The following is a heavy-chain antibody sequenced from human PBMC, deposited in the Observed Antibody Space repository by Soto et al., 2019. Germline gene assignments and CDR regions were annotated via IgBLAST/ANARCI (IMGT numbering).Heavy chain of an antibody. CDR3: TTDDSHIVVVTAIQGGPDY. CDR1: GFTFSNAW. Sequence: GGSLRLSCAASGFTFSNAWMNWVRQAPGKGLEWVGRIKSKTDGGTTDYAAPVKGRFTISRDDSKNTLYLQMNSLKTEDTAVYYCTTDDSHIVVVTAIQGGPDYWGQGTLVTVSS. V-gene: IGHV3-15*07. D-gene: IGHD2-21*02. J-gene: IGHJ4*02. CDR2: IKSKTDGGTT.